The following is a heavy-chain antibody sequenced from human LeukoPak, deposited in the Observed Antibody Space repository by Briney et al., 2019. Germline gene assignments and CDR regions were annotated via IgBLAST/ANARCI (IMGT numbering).Heavy chain of an antibody. Sequence: ASVKVSCKASGYTFTSYYMQWVRQAPGQGLEWMGMINPSGGSTSYAQKFQGRVTMTRDMSTSTVYMELSSLRSEDTAVYYCARGGITFGGVIVTYYFDYWGQGTLVTVSS. CDR3: ARGGITFGGVIVTYYFDY. J-gene: IGHJ4*02. CDR1: GYTFTSYY. CDR2: INPSGGST. D-gene: IGHD3-16*02. V-gene: IGHV1-46*01.